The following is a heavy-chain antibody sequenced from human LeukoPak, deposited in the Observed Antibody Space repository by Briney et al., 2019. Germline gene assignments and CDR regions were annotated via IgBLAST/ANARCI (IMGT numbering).Heavy chain of an antibody. Sequence: SETLSLTCAVYGGSFSGYYWSWIRQPPGKGLEWIGEINHSGSTNYNPSLKSRVTISVDTSKNQFSLKLSSVTAADTAAYYCANPYDFSGHDYWGQETLVTVSS. CDR2: INHSGST. CDR3: ANPYDFSGHDY. CDR1: GGSFSGYY. D-gene: IGHD3-3*01. V-gene: IGHV4-34*01. J-gene: IGHJ4*02.